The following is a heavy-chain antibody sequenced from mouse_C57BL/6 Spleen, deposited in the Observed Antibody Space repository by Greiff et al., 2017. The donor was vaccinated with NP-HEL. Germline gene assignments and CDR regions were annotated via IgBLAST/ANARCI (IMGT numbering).Heavy chain of an antibody. CDR3: ARSITTVVIDY. V-gene: IGHV1-82*01. D-gene: IGHD1-1*01. CDR2: IYPGDGDT. J-gene: IGHJ2*01. CDR1: GYAFSSSW. Sequence: QVQLQQSGPELVKPGASVKISCKASGYAFSSSWMNWVKQRPGKGLEWIGRIYPGDGDTNYNGKFKGKATLTADKSSSTAYMQLSGLTSEDSAVYFCARSITTVVIDYWGQGTTLTVSS.